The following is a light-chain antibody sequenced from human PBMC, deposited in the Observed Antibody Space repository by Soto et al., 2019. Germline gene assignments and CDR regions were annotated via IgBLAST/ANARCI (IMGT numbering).Light chain of an antibody. J-gene: IGLJ1*01. Sequence: QSVLTQPASVSGSPGQSITISCTGTSSDVGGYNYVSWYQQQSGKAPKLMIHEVSNRPSGVSNRFSGSESGNTASLTISGLQAEDEADYYCSSYTSSRAYVFGIGTKV. CDR1: SSDVGGYNY. V-gene: IGLV2-14*01. CDR2: EVS. CDR3: SSYTSSRAYV.